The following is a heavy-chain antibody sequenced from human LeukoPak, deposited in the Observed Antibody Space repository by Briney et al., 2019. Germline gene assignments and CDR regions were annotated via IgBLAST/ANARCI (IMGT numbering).Heavy chain of an antibody. J-gene: IGHJ4*02. Sequence: PSETLSLTCTVSGGSISSFYWSWFRQPPGKGLEWIGYIYYSGNTNYNPSLKSRVTISVDTFKNQFSLKLSSVTAADTAVYYCARGGWYQNYWGQGTLVTVSS. CDR2: IYYSGNT. D-gene: IGHD6-19*01. CDR3: ARGGWYQNY. CDR1: GGSISSFY. V-gene: IGHV4-59*01.